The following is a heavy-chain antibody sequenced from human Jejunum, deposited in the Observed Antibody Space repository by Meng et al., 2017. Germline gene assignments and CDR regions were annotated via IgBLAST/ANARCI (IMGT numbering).Heavy chain of an antibody. CDR1: GFTFSGHG. V-gene: IGHV3-23*01. D-gene: IGHD2-15*01. J-gene: IGHJ4*02. CDR2: ISAGGDRT. Sequence: EVELLESGGGLAPPGGVLRLTCAAFGFTFSGHGMIWVRHTPGKGLEWVSAISAGGDRTYYADSVKGRFTISRDNSKNTLILQMNSLRVEDTAIYYCVRGCITPDFWGRGTLVTVSS. CDR3: VRGCITPDF.